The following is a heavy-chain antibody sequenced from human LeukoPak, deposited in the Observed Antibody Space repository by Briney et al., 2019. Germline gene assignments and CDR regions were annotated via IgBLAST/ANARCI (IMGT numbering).Heavy chain of an antibody. CDR3: GRFFSYGQTYYLDY. CDR2: INPNSADT. V-gene: IGHV1-2*02. J-gene: IGHJ4*02. CDR1: GYTFTGYY. D-gene: IGHD5-18*01. Sequence: ASVKVSCKASGYTFTGYYIHWVRQAPGQGLEWMGWINPNSADTNYAQKFQGRVTMTRDTSISTAYMELSSLRSDDTAVHYCGRFFSYGQTYYLDYWGQGTLVTVSS.